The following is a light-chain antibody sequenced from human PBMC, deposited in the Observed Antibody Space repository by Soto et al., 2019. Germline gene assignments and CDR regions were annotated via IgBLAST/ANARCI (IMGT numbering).Light chain of an antibody. CDR3: CSYAGSSTLV. CDR1: SSDIGSYNL. J-gene: IGLJ3*02. CDR2: EDT. Sequence: QPASVSGSPGQSITISCTGTSSDIGSYNLVSWYQQYPGKAPKLMIYEDTQRPSGVSHRFSGSKSGNTASLTISGLQPEDEADYYCCSYAGSSTLVFGGGTKLTVL. V-gene: IGLV2-23*01.